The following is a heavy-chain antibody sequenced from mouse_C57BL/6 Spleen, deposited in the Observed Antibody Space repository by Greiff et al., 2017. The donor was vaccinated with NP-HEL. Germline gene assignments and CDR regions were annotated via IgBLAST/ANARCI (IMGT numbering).Heavy chain of an antibody. CDR1: GFTFSSYA. CDR3: ASNYYGSEDYFDY. Sequence: DVKLVESGGGLVKPGGSLKLSCAASGFTFSSYAMSWVRQTPEKRLEWVATISDGGSYTYYPDNVKGRFTISRDNAKNNLYLQMSHLKSEDTAMYYCASNYYGSEDYFDYWGQGTTLTVSS. V-gene: IGHV5-4*03. D-gene: IGHD1-1*01. J-gene: IGHJ2*01. CDR2: ISDGGSYT.